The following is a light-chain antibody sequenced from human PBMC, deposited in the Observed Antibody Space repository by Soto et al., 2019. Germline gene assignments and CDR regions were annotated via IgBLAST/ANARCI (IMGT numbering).Light chain of an antibody. J-gene: IGKJ1*01. V-gene: IGKV3-20*01. CDR1: QSVSNNY. Sequence: EIVMTQSPGTLSLSPGERSTLSCMAIQSVSNNYLAWYQQKPGQAPRLLIYGASNRATGIPDRLSGSGSGTDFTLTISRLEPEDFAVYYCQHYGSSGTVGQGTKVDIK. CDR2: GAS. CDR3: QHYGSSGT.